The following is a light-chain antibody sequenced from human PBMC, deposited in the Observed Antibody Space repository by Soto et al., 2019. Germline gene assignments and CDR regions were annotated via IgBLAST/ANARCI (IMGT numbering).Light chain of an antibody. J-gene: IGLJ3*02. CDR3: CSYAGSGTWV. CDR2: EGN. Sequence: QSALTQPASVSGSPGQSITTSCSGISSDVGSYKLVSWYQQHPGKAPKLMIYEGNKRPSGVSNRFSSSNSGNTASLTISGLQAEDEADYYCCSYAGSGTWVFGGGTQLTVL. V-gene: IGLV2-23*01. CDR1: SSDVGSYKL.